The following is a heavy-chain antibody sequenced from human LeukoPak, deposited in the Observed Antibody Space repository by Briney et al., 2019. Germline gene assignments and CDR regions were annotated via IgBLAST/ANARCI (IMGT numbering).Heavy chain of an antibody. D-gene: IGHD6-19*01. J-gene: IGHJ4*02. CDR1: GFSFSSYE. CDR2: ISSSGSTR. CDR3: ARVEGSGWSKLCGY. Sequence: GGSLRLSCAASGFSFSSYEMNWVRQAPGKGLEWVSYISSSGSTRYYADSVKGRFTMSRDNAKNSLYLQMNSLRAEDTAVYYCARVEGSGWSKLCGYWGQGTLVTVSS. V-gene: IGHV3-48*03.